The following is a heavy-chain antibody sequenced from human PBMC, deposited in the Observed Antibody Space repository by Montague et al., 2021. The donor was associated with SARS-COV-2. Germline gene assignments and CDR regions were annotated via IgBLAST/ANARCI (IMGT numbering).Heavy chain of an antibody. CDR1: GGSFSTYS. Sequence: SETLSLTCAVRGGSFSTYSWNWIRQSPGKGLEWIGEIHHGGSTNYNPSLKSRVTISADTSKNQFSLKLTSVAAADTAVYYCARLGDGVVPSPILGVGPYYSYYYMDVWGKGTPVTVSS. J-gene: IGHJ6*03. D-gene: IGHD3-10*01. V-gene: IGHV4-34*01. CDR2: IHHGGST. CDR3: ARLGDGVVPSPILGVGPYYSYYYMDV.